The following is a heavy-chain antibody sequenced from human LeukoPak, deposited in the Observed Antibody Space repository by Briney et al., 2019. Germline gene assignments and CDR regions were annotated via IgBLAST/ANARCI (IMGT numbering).Heavy chain of an antibody. CDR3: AKGSYYCSSSSCPQYYYYMDV. J-gene: IGHJ6*03. CDR2: IRYDGSDK. V-gene: IGHV3-30*02. Sequence: GGSLRLSCAASGFTFNSYGMHWVRQAPGKGLEWVAFIRYDGSDKYYADSVKVRLTISRDNSKNTLYLQMSSLRAEDTAVYYCAKGSYYCSSSSCPQYYYYMDVWGKGTTVTVSS. D-gene: IGHD2-2*01. CDR1: GFTFNSYG.